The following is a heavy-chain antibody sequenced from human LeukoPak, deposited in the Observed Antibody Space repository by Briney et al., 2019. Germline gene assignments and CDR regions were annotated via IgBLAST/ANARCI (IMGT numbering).Heavy chain of an antibody. CDR2: IYYSGST. CDR3: AGSTGTILSGFDY. V-gene: IGHV4-59*11. Sequence: PSETLSLTCTVSGGSISSHYWSWIRQPPGKGLEWIGYIYYSGSTNYNPSLKGRVTISVDTSKNQFSLKLSSVTAADTAVYYCAGSTGTILSGFDYWGQGTLVTVSS. CDR1: GGSISSHY. D-gene: IGHD1-1*01. J-gene: IGHJ4*02.